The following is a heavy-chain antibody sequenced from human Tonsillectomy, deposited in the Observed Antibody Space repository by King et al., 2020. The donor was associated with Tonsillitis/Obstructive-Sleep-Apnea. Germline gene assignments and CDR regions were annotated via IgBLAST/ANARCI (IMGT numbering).Heavy chain of an antibody. CDR3: AHRALGDSFDI. Sequence: ITLKESGPTLVKPTQTLTLTCTFSGFSLSTSGVGVGWIRQPPGKALEWLALIYCDDDKRYSPSLKSRNTITRDTSKNQVVLTMTNMDPVDTATYYCAHRALGDSFDIWGQGTMVTVSS. V-gene: IGHV2-5*02. CDR1: GFSLSTSGVG. CDR2: IYCDDDK. D-gene: IGHD3-16*01. J-gene: IGHJ3*02.